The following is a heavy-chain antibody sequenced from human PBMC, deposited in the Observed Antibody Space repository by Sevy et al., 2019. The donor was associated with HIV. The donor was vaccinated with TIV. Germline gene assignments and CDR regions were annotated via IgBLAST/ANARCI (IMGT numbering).Heavy chain of an antibody. V-gene: IGHV7-4-1*02. CDR3: ARGKYYDILTGPSGGMDV. CDR2: INTNTGNP. D-gene: IGHD3-9*01. J-gene: IGHJ6*02. Sequence: ASVKVSCKASGYTFTSYAMNWVRQAPGQGLEWMGWINTNTGNPTYAQGFTGRFVFSLDASVSTAYLQISSLKAEDTAVYYCARGKYYDILTGPSGGMDVWGQGTTVTVSS. CDR1: GYTFTSYA.